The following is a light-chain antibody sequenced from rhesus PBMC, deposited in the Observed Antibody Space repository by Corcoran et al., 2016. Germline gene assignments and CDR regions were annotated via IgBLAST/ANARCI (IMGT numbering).Light chain of an antibody. CDR2: SAS. CDR3: QHGYGTPLT. J-gene: IGKJ4*01. CDR1: QGISKN. V-gene: IGKV1-33*02. Sequence: DIQMNQSPSSLYASVGDTVTITCRASQGISKNLAWYQQKPGKVPKLLIYSASTLQSGVPSRFSGSGSGTDFTLTISSLQPEDFATYYCQHGYGTPLTCGGGTKVEIK.